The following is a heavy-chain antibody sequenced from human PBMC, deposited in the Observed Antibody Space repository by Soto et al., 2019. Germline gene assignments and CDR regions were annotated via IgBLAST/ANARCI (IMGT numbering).Heavy chain of an antibody. CDR3: ARGIEGWYQGRYYYGMDV. D-gene: IGHD6-19*01. J-gene: IGHJ6*02. V-gene: IGHV4-61*01. CDR1: GGSVSSGSYY. CDR2: IYYSGST. Sequence: QVQLQESGPGLVKPSETLSLTCTVSGGSVSSGSYYWSWIRQPPGKVLEWIGYIYYSGSTNYNPSIKSRVTISVDTSKNQFSLKRSSVTAADTAVYYCARGIEGWYQGRYYYGMDVWGQGTTVTVSS.